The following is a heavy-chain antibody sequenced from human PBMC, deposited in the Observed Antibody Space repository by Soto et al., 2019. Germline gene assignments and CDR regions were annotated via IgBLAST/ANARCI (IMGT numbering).Heavy chain of an antibody. D-gene: IGHD2-8*01. CDR2: IYYSGST. CDR3: ARHPGYTVPTVYATHYFDD. Sequence: QLQLQESGPGLVKPSETLSVTCSVSGDSIGTINYYWGWLRQPPGKGPEWIGSIYYSGSTHYNPSLRGRVTISLDTSKNQFSLRLSSVTAADTAVYYCARHPGYTVPTVYATHYFDDWGQGVLVTVSS. CDR1: GDSIGTINYY. J-gene: IGHJ4*02. V-gene: IGHV4-39*01.